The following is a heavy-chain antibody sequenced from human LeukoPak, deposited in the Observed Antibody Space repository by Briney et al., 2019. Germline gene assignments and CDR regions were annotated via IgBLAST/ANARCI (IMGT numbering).Heavy chain of an antibody. D-gene: IGHD2-2*02. J-gene: IGHJ4*02. CDR2: IIPIFGTA. CDR3: ASLGPRRDYPRYCSSTSRYRGYFDY. Sequence: SVKVSCKASGGTFSSYAISWVRQAPGQGLEWMGGIIPIFGTANYAQKFQGRVTITADESTSTAYMELSSLRSEDTAVYYCASLGPRRDYPRYCSSTSRYRGYFDYWGQGTLVTVSS. V-gene: IGHV1-69*13. CDR1: GGTFSSYA.